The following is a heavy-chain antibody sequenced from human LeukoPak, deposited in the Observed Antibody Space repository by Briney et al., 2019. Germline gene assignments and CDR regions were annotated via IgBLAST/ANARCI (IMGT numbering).Heavy chain of an antibody. D-gene: IGHD3-22*01. CDR1: GGSISSSSYY. CDR3: AIHSHYYDSSGYYYYGMDV. CDR2: IYYSGST. Sequence: NPLETLSLTCTVAGGSISSSSYYWGWIRQPPGKGLEWVGSIYYSGSTYYNPSLKSRVTISVDTSKNQFSLKLSSVTAADTAVYYCAIHSHYYDSSGYYYYGMDVWGQGTTVTVSS. J-gene: IGHJ6*02. V-gene: IGHV4-39*01.